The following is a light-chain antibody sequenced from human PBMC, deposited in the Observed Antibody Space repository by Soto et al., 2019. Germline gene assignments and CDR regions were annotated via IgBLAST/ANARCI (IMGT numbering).Light chain of an antibody. CDR3: QQVESYPST. J-gene: IGKJ4*01. V-gene: IGKV3-15*01. Sequence: EIVMTQSPATLSVSPGERATLSCRASQSVSSNLAWYQQKPGQAPRLLIYGASTRATGIPARFSGSGSGTEFTLTISSLQSEDFATYFCQQVESYPSTFGGGTKVDIK. CDR1: QSVSSN. CDR2: GAS.